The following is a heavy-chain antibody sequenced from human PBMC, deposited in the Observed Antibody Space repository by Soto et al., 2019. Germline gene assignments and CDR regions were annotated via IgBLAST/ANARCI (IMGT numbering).Heavy chain of an antibody. J-gene: IGHJ5*02. D-gene: IGHD6-13*01. CDR1: GGSINNNNYY. CDR3: ARGSIAATEAWLDP. V-gene: IGHV4-39*01. Sequence: SETLSLTCTVSGGSINNNNYYWGWVRQPPGKGLEWIGSVSYTGTTYYSPSLKSRVITSIDTSRNQFSLKLASVTAADTAVYYCARGSIAATEAWLDPWGQGTLVT. CDR2: VSYTGTT.